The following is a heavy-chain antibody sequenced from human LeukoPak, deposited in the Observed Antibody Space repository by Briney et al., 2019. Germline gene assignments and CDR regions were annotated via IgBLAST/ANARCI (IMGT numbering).Heavy chain of an antibody. D-gene: IGHD2-15*01. V-gene: IGHV4-38-2*01. Sequence: SETLSLTCAVSGYSISSGYYWGWIRLSPGKGLEWIGEINRSGGTDYNPSLKSRVTISGDTSKNQFSLRLRSMTAADTAVYYCARAGRGGGMFWGQGTLVTVSA. CDR3: ARAGRGGGMF. CDR2: INRSGGT. J-gene: IGHJ4*02. CDR1: GYSISSGYY.